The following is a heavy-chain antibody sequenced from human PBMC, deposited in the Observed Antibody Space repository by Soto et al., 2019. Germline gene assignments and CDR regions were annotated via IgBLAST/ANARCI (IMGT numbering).Heavy chain of an antibody. CDR3: ARDIMGSVAPFDY. CDR1: GFTFSSYG. D-gene: IGHD3-10*01. Sequence: QVQLVESGGGVVQPGRSLRLSCAASGFTFSSYGMHWVRQAPGKGLEWVAVIWFDGSNQKYADSVKGRFTISRDNSKNTLYLQMNSLRAEDTAVYYCARDIMGSVAPFDYWGQGTLITVSS. CDR2: IWFDGSNQ. J-gene: IGHJ4*02. V-gene: IGHV3-33*01.